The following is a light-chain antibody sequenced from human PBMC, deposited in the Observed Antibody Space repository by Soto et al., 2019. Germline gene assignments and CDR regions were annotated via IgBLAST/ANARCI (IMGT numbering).Light chain of an antibody. Sequence: QSALTQPASVSGSPGQSITISCTGTSSDVGAYNYVSWYQHHPGKVPKLLIYEVTNRPSGVSDRFSGSKSGNTASLTISGLQAEDEADYYCSSYGGNNNYVFGTGTKVTVL. CDR2: EVT. CDR1: SSDVGAYNY. J-gene: IGLJ1*01. V-gene: IGLV2-14*01. CDR3: SSYGGNNNYV.